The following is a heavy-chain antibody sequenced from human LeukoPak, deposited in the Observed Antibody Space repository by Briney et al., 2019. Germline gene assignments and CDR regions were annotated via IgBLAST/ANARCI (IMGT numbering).Heavy chain of an antibody. Sequence: GGSLRLSCAASGFTFSSYWMSLVRQAPGKGLELVANIKQDGSEKYYVDSVKGRFTISRDNAKNSLYLQMNSLRAEDTAVYYCARDLGSSGWLGYFDLWGRGTLVTVSS. D-gene: IGHD6-19*01. V-gene: IGHV3-7*04. J-gene: IGHJ2*01. CDR1: GFTFSSYW. CDR3: ARDLGSSGWLGYFDL. CDR2: IKQDGSEK.